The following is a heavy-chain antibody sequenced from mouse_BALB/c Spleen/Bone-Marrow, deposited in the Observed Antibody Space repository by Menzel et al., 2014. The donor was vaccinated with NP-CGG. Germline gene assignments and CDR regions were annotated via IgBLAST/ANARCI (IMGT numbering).Heavy chain of an antibody. J-gene: IGHJ4*01. CDR1: GFSLTSYG. D-gene: IGHD1-1*01. V-gene: IGHV2-2*02. Sequence: VKVVESGPGLVQPSQSLSITCTVSGFSLTSYGVHWVRPSPGKGLEWLGVIWSGGSTDYNAAFISRLSISKDNSKSQVFFKVNSLQANDTAIYYCARNYYGSSYYAMDYWGQGTSVTVSS. CDR3: ARNYYGSSYYAMDY. CDR2: IWSGGST.